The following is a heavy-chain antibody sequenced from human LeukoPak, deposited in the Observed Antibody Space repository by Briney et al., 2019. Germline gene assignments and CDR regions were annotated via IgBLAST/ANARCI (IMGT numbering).Heavy chain of an antibody. J-gene: IGHJ6*02. CDR1: GGSISSGDYS. Sequence: SQTLSLTCAVSGGSISSGDYSWSWIRQPPGKGLEWIGYIYHSGSTYYNPSLKRRVTMSVDRSKNQFSLKLSSVTAADTAVYYCARDRSLYCSSTSCSSYYYYGMDVWGQGTTVTVSS. CDR3: ARDRSLYCSSTSCSSYYYYGMDV. D-gene: IGHD2-2*01. CDR2: IYHSGST. V-gene: IGHV4-30-2*01.